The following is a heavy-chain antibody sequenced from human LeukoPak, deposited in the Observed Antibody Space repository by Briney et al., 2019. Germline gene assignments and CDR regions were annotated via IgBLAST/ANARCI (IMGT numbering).Heavy chain of an antibody. J-gene: IGHJ6*02. D-gene: IGHD3-22*01. V-gene: IGHV1-18*01. Sequence: ASVKVSCKASGYTFTSYGISWVRQAPGQGLEWMGWISAYNGNTNYAQKLQGRVTMTTDTSTSTAYMELRSLRSDDTAVYYCARDRYYYDSSGYYVRNYYYYGMDVWGQRTTVTVSS. CDR1: GYTFTSYG. CDR3: ARDRYYYDSSGYYVRNYYYYGMDV. CDR2: ISAYNGNT.